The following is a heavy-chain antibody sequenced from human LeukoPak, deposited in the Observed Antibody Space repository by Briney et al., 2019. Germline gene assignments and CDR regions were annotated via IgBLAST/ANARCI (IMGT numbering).Heavy chain of an antibody. V-gene: IGHV1-2*02. CDR1: GYTFTGYY. CDR3: ERQGGSRGYSLVDYYYYGLDV. CDR2: INPNSGGT. D-gene: IGHD3-22*01. J-gene: IGHJ6*02. Sequence: ASVKVSCKACGYTFTGYYMHWVRQAPGQGLEWMGWINPNSGGTNYAQKFQGRVTMTRDTSISTAYMELSRLRSDDTAVYYCERQGGSRGYSLVDYYYYGLDVWGQGTTVTVSS.